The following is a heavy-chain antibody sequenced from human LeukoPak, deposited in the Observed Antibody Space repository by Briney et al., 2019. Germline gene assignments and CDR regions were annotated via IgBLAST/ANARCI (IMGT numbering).Heavy chain of an antibody. CDR2: ISDSGGRT. CDR3: TKRVKYGGTWDHFAD. J-gene: IGHJ4*02. D-gene: IGHD1-26*01. CDR1: GITLSNYG. V-gene: IGHV3-23*01. Sequence: GGSLRLSCAVSGITLSNYGMSWVRQAPGKGLEWVAGISDSGGRTNYADSEKGRFTISRDNSKSTLILQMNSLRVEDTALYYCTKRVKYGGTWDHFADWGQGTLVTVSS.